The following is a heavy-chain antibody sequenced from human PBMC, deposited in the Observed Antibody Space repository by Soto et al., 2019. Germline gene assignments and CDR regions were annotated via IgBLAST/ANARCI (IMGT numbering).Heavy chain of an antibody. CDR2: IIPIFGTA. Sequence: QVQLVQSGAEVKKPGSSVKVSCKASGGTFSSYAISWVRQAPGQGLEWMGGIIPIFGTANYAQKFQGRVTVTEDKSKNTAYLGLRILEREDTAVYYCASPRIVVVLAAVDYTDGIDVWGPGTTVTV. CDR1: GGTFSSYA. J-gene: IGHJ6*01. D-gene: IGHD2-2*01. V-gene: IGHV1-69*06. CDR3: ASPRIVVVLAAVDYTDGIDV.